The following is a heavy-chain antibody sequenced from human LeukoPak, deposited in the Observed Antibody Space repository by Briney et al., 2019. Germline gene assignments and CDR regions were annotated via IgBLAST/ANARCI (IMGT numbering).Heavy chain of an antibody. CDR3: ARDFLEAYYYDSSGPGDY. J-gene: IGHJ4*02. CDR2: INPNSGDT. CDR1: GYTFSDYY. D-gene: IGHD3-22*01. Sequence: ASVKVSCKTSGYTFSDYYIHWIRQAPGQGLEWVGWINPNSGDTDYAQKFQGRVTVTRDTSISTAYMELGRLRSDDTAVYYCARDFLEAYYYDSSGPGDYWGQGTLVTVSS. V-gene: IGHV1-2*02.